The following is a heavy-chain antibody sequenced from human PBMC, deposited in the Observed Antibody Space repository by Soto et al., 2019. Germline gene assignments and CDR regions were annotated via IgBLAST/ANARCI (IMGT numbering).Heavy chain of an antibody. D-gene: IGHD2-15*01. J-gene: IGHJ5*02. CDR3: ARHPIPAQYCSGGSCYFDWFDP. CDR2: IYPGDSDT. Sequence: GESLKISCNGSGYSFTSYWIGWVRQMPGKGLEWMGIIYPGDSDTRYSPSFQGQVTISADKSISTAYLQCSSLKASDTAMYYCARHPIPAQYCSGGSCYFDWFDPWGQGTLVTVSS. CDR1: GYSFTSYW. V-gene: IGHV5-51*01.